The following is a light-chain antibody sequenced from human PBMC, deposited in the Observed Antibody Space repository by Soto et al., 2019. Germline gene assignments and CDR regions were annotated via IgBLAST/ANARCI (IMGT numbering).Light chain of an antibody. V-gene: IGLV2-14*01. CDR1: SGDIGSYNR. Sequence: QSALTQPASVSGSPGQSITISCTGTSGDIGSYNRVSWYQQHPGKAPKIIIYEVTDRPSGVSNRFSGSKSGNTASLTISGLQAEDEAEYYCSSYTNINTRACVFGTGTKLIVL. CDR3: SSYTNINTRACV. J-gene: IGLJ1*01. CDR2: EVT.